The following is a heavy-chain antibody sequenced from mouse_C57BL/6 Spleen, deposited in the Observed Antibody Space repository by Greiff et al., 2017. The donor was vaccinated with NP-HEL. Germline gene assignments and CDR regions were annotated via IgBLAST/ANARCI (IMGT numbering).Heavy chain of an antibody. CDR3: ARSGATVVATKYYYAMDY. J-gene: IGHJ4*01. V-gene: IGHV1-20*01. Sequence: VQLQQSGPELVKPGDSVKISCKASGYSFTGYFMNWVMQSHGKSLEWIGRINPYNGDTFYNQKFKGKATLTVDKSSSTAHMELRSLTSEDSAVYYCARSGATVVATKYYYAMDYWGQGTSVTVSS. D-gene: IGHD1-1*01. CDR1: GYSFTGYF. CDR2: INPYNGDT.